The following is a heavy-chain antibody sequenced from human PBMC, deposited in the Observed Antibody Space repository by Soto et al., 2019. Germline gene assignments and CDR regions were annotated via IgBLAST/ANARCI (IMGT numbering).Heavy chain of an antibody. J-gene: IGHJ4*02. V-gene: IGHV4-30-4*01. Sequence: QVQLQETGPGLVKPSQTLSLTCTVSGGSISSGDYYWSWIRQPPGKGLEWIGYILYSRTTNYNPSLESRLTISVDTSKNQFSLKLPSVTAADTAVYYCARNGALDYWGRGTLVTVSS. CDR1: GGSISSGDYY. D-gene: IGHD2-8*01. CDR2: ILYSRTT. CDR3: ARNGALDY.